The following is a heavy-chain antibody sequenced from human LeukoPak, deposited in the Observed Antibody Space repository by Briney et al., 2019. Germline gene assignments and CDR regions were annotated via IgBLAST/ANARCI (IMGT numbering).Heavy chain of an antibody. Sequence: PGGSLRLSCVASGLPIPDFAMHWVRQAPGKGLEWVSLISGDGVSTFYADSVKGRFSISRDNSKNSLYLEMNSLRTEDAAMYYCAKESGKFDYWGQGTLVAVSS. CDR1: GLPIPDFA. CDR2: ISGDGVST. J-gene: IGHJ4*02. CDR3: AKESGKFDY. V-gene: IGHV3-43*02.